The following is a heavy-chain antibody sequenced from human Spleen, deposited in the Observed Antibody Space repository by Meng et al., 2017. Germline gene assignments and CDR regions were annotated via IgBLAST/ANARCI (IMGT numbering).Heavy chain of an antibody. CDR2: INHSGST. V-gene: IGHV4-34*01. CDR3: ARVGYCSGGSCSFRYFDY. CDR1: GGSFSGYY. Sequence: QVQLQQWGAGLFKPSETLSLNCAAEGGSFSGYYWTWIRQPPGKGLESIGEINHSGSTNYNPSLKSRVTISVDTSKNQFSLNLRSVTAADTAVYYCARVGYCSGGSCSFRYFDYWGQGILVTVSS. J-gene: IGHJ4*02. D-gene: IGHD2-15*01.